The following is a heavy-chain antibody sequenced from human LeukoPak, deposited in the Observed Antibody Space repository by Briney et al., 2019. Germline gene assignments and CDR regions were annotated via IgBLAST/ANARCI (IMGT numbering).Heavy chain of an antibody. CDR3: ARGYTVEDY. V-gene: IGHV4-59*08. D-gene: IGHD4-11*01. CDR1: GGSVSGHY. J-gene: IGHJ4*02. Sequence: SETLSLTCTVSGGSVSGHYWSWIRQPPGKGLEWIGYVYYTGSTNYNPSLKSRVTISVDTSKNQFSLKLSSVTAADTAVYYCARGYTVEDYWGQGTLVTVSS. CDR2: VYYTGST.